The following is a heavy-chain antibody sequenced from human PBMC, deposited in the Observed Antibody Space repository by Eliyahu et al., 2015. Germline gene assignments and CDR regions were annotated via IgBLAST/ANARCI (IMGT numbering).Heavy chain of an antibody. CDR3: ATEQTYYDLLTGYFYFDY. D-gene: IGHD3-9*01. CDR2: INSNFDGGTT. J-gene: IGHJ4*02. V-gene: IGHV3-15*01. Sequence: DVQLVESGGGLVKPGGXLXLSCXASGXTFXNNWMSWVRQAPGKGXEWVGRINSNFDGGTTDFAAPVKGRFSISRDDSKSTLYLQMHSLIADDTAVYYCATEQTYYDLLTGYFYFDYWGQGTLVTVSP. CDR1: GXTFXNNW.